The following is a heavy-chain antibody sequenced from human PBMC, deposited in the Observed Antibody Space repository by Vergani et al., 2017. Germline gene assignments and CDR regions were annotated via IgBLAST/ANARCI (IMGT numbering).Heavy chain of an antibody. CDR3: AKGGLGRYFDWLLYEGHGMDV. D-gene: IGHD3-9*01. CDR1: GFTFDDYA. Sequence: EVQLVESGGGLVQPGRSLRLSCAASGFTFDDYAMHWVRQAPGKGLEWVSGISWNSGSIGYADSVKGRFTISRDNAKNSLYLQMNSLRAEDTALYYCAKGGLGRYFDWLLYEGHGMDVWGQGTTVTVSS. CDR2: ISWNSGSI. J-gene: IGHJ6*02. V-gene: IGHV3-9*01.